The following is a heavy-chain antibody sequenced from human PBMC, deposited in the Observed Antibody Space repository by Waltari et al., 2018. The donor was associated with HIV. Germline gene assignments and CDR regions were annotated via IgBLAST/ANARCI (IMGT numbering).Heavy chain of an antibody. J-gene: IGHJ6*02. CDR1: GFTFSSYA. CDR2: ISGSGGST. D-gene: IGHD5-12*01. Sequence: EVQLLESGGGLVQPGGSLRLSCAASGFTFSSYAMSWVRQAPGKGLGWVSAISGSGGSTYYADSVKGRFTISRDNSKNTLYLQMNSLRAEDTAVYYCAKDSRYSGYDGGDWYYYYGMDVWGQGTTVTVSS. CDR3: AKDSRYSGYDGGDWYYYYGMDV. V-gene: IGHV3-23*01.